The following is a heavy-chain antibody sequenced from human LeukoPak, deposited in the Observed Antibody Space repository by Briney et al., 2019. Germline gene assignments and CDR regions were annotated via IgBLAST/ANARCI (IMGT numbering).Heavy chain of an antibody. Sequence: PGGSLRLSCAASGFTFSSYSMNWVRQAPGKGLEGVSSISSSSSYIYYADSVKGRFTISGDNAKNSLYLQMNSLRAEDTAVYYCASSEVVTTAYYFDYWGQGTLVTVSS. J-gene: IGHJ4*02. CDR3: ASSEVVTTAYYFDY. V-gene: IGHV3-21*01. D-gene: IGHD2-2*01. CDR2: ISSSSSYI. CDR1: GFTFSSYS.